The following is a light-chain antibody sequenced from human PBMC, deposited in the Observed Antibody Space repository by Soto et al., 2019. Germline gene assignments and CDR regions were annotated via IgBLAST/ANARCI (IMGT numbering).Light chain of an antibody. J-gene: IGKJ4*01. Sequence: EIVLTQSPGTLSLSPGERATLSCRVSQSVSSSYLAWYQQKPGQAPRLLIYGASSRATGIPDRFSGSGSGTDFTLTISRLEPEDFAVYYCQQYDNSAPLSFGGGTKV. CDR3: QQYDNSAPLS. CDR2: GAS. CDR1: QSVSSSY. V-gene: IGKV3-20*01.